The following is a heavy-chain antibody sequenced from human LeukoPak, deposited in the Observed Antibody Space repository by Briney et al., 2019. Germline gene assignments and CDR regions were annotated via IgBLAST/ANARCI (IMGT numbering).Heavy chain of an antibody. D-gene: IGHD2-21*01. V-gene: IGHV1-46*01. J-gene: IGHJ4*02. CDR3: ARRGDLYESLYYFDY. CDR2: INPSGGST. Sequence: ASVKVSCKASGYTFTSYYMHWVRQAPGQGLEWMGIINPSGGSTSYAQKFQGRVTMTRDMSTSTVYMELSSLRSEDTAVYYCARRGDLYESLYYFDYWGQGTLVTVSS. CDR1: GYTFTSYY.